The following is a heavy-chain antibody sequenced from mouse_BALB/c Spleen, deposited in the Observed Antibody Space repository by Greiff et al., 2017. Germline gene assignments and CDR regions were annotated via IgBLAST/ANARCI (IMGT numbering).Heavy chain of an antibody. CDR1: GDSITSGY. J-gene: IGHJ3*01. D-gene: IGHD1-1*01. Sequence: EVKLMESGPSLVKPSQTLSLTCSVTGDSITSGYWNWIRKFPGNKLEYMGYISYSGSTYYNPSLKSRISITRDTSKNQYYLQLNSVTTEDTATYYCASGYGSSYAWFAYWGQGTLVTVSA. CDR2: ISYSGST. V-gene: IGHV3-8*02. CDR3: ASGYGSSYAWFAY.